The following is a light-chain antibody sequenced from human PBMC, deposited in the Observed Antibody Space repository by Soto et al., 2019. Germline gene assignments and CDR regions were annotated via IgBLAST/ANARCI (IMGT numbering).Light chain of an antibody. CDR3: QQSYSTPPLT. Sequence: DIQMTQSPSSLSASVGDRVTITCRASQSISSYLNWYQQKPGKAPKLLIYAASSLQSGVPSRFSGSGSGTDFTLTISRLQPEDFATYYCQQSYSTPPLTFSGGTKVEIK. V-gene: IGKV1-39*01. CDR2: AAS. CDR1: QSISSY. J-gene: IGKJ4*01.